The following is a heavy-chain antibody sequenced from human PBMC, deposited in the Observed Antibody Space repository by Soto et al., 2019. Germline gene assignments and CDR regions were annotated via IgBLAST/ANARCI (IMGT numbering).Heavy chain of an antibody. Sequence: ASVKFSCKASGYTFTSYGISWVRQAPGQGLEWMGWISAYNGNTNYAQKLQGRVTMTTDTSTSTAYMELRSLRSDDTAVYYCARGRSSLADIVVVVAASDAFDIWGQGTMVTVSS. V-gene: IGHV1-18*01. CDR1: GYTFTSYG. CDR2: ISAYNGNT. CDR3: ARGRSSLADIVVVVAASDAFDI. J-gene: IGHJ3*02. D-gene: IGHD2-15*01.